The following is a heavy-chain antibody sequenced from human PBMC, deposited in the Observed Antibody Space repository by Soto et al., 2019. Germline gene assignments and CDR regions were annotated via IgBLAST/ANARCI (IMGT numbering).Heavy chain of an antibody. Sequence: SETLSLTCTVSGGSVSSGSYYWSWIRRLPGKGLEWIGFISYSGTTNYNPSLKSRVTISVDTSRSQISLMVSSLTAADTALYYCARGATVTQYDYWGQGTLVTGSS. CDR1: GGSVSSGSYY. D-gene: IGHD4-17*01. J-gene: IGHJ4*02. V-gene: IGHV4-61*01. CDR3: ARGATVTQYDY. CDR2: ISYSGTT.